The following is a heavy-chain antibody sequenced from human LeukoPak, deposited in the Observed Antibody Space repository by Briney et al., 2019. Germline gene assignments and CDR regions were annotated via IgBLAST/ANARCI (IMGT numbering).Heavy chain of an antibody. CDR2: ISYDGSNK. Sequence: GGSLRLSCAASGFTFSSYSMNWVRQAPGKGLEWVAVISYDGSNKYYADSVKGRFTISRDNSKNTLYLQMNSLRAEDTAVYYCARDLESSSFIFDYWGQGTLVTVSS. CDR1: GFTFSSYS. CDR3: ARDLESSSFIFDY. V-gene: IGHV3-30*03. J-gene: IGHJ4*02. D-gene: IGHD6-6*01.